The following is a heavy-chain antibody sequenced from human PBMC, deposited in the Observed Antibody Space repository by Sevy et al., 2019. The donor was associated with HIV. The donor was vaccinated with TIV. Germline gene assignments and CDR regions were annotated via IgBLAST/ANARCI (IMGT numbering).Heavy chain of an antibody. J-gene: IGHJ5*02. V-gene: IGHV1-2*06. D-gene: IGHD3-3*01. CDR1: GYTFTGYY. Sequence: ASVKVSCKASGYTFTGYYMHWVRQAPGQGLEWMGRINPNSGGTNYAQKFQGRVTMTRDTSISTAYMELSRLRSDDTAVYYCARMPNYDFWSGYSQAYNWFNPWGQGTPVTVSS. CDR2: INPNSGGT. CDR3: ARMPNYDFWSGYSQAYNWFNP.